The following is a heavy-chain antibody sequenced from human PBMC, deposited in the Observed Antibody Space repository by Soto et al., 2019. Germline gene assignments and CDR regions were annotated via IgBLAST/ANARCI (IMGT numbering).Heavy chain of an antibody. V-gene: IGHV3-21*01. CDR1: VFTFSKYS. CDR3: ARGISDYIVVVPSALEV. Sequence: VGSLRLSCASSVFTFSKYSMNWVRHAPGKWLEWVSSIASSSSHIYYADSMKGRFTISRDNAENSLYLQMNSLRADDTAVYFCARGISDYIVVVPSALEVWGQGTTVTVS. D-gene: IGHD2-2*01. J-gene: IGHJ6*02. CDR2: IASSSSHI.